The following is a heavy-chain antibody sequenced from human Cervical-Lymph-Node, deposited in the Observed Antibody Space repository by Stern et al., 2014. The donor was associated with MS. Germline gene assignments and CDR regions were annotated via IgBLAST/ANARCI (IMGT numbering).Heavy chain of an antibody. CDR1: GYTFTSYD. CDR3: ARGLVTYSSGWFDF. CDR2: MNPNRGST. V-gene: IGHV1-8*01. J-gene: IGHJ5*01. Sequence: QVQLVESGAEVKKSGASVKVSCKVSGYTFTSYDIHWVRQTAGHGLEWLGWMNPNRGSTGYGQKFQGRITMTGDTSTRTAYLELRSLRSDDTAVYYCARGLVTYSSGWFDFWGQGTQVSVSS. D-gene: IGHD6-19*01.